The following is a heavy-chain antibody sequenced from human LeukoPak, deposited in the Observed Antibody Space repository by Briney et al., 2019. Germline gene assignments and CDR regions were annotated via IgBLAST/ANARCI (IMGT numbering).Heavy chain of an antibody. CDR1: GYTLRSYG. V-gene: IGHV1-18*01. CDR3: ARGPIIDIVIVPAADDYYYMDV. D-gene: IGHD2-2*01. Sequence: ASVKVSCKATGYTLRSYGITCVRQAPGQGLEWMGWISAYNGNTKYPQKLQGRVTMTTDTSTSTAYMELRSLRSDDTAVYYCARGPIIDIVIVPAADDYYYMDVWGKGTTVTVSS. CDR2: ISAYNGNT. J-gene: IGHJ6*03.